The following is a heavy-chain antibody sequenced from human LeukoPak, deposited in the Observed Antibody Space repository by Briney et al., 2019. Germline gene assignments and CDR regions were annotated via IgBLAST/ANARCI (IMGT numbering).Heavy chain of an antibody. CDR3: ARTRSMAGTWESYYFDY. D-gene: IGHD6-19*01. J-gene: IGHJ4*02. V-gene: IGHV3-13*04. CDR1: GFTFSSYD. Sequence: GGSLRLSCAASGFTFSSYDMHWVRQATGKGLEWVSAIGTAGDTYYPGSVKGRSTISQENAKNSLYLQMNSLRAGDTAVYYCARTRSMAGTWESYYFDYWGQGTLVTVSS. CDR2: IGTAGDT.